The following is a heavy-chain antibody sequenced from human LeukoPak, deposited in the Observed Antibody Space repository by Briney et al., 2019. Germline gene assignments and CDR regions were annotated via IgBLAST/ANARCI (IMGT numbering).Heavy chain of an antibody. Sequence: YYANSVKGRFTISRDNSKNTLYLQMNSLRAEDTAMYYCARDVPWYFDSSGYYDAFDIWGQGTMVTVSS. CDR3: ARDVPWYFDSSGYYDAFDI. D-gene: IGHD3-22*01. J-gene: IGHJ3*02. V-gene: IGHV3-53*01.